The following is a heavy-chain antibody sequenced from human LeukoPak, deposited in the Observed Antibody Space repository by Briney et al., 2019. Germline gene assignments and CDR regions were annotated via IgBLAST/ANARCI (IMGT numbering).Heavy chain of an antibody. V-gene: IGHV3-48*03. CDR2: ISSSGSTI. CDR3: ARVGGSGRGYFDY. D-gene: IGHD3-10*01. J-gene: IGHJ4*02. Sequence: PGGSLRLSCAASGFTFSSYEMNWVRQAPGKGLEWVSYISSSGSTIYYADSVKGRFTISRDNAKNSLYLQMNSLRAEDTAVYYCARVGGSGRGYFDYWGQGTLVTVSS. CDR1: GFTFSSYE.